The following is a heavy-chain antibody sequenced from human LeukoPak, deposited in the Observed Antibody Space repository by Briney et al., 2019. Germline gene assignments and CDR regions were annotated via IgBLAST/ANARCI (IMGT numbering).Heavy chain of an antibody. D-gene: IGHD2-15*01. Sequence: SDTLSLTCAVYGGSFSGYYWSWIRQPPGKGLEWIGEITHSGSTNYNPSLKSRVTISVDTSKNQFSLKLSSVTAADTAVYYCARGPYCSGGSCYLVNYYYYYYMDVWGKGTTVTVSS. J-gene: IGHJ6*03. V-gene: IGHV4-34*01. CDR3: ARGPYCSGGSCYLVNYYYYYYMDV. CDR1: GGSFSGYY. CDR2: ITHSGST.